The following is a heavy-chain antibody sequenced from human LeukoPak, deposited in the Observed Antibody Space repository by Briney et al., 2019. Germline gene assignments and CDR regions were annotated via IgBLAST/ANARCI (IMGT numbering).Heavy chain of an antibody. Sequence: GGSLRLSCAASGFTFSSYAMHWVRQAPGRGLEWVAVISYDGSNKYYADSEKGRFTISRDNSKNTLYLQMNSLRAEDTAVYYCASNCCWGQGTLVTVSS. D-gene: IGHD1-1*01. CDR3: ASNCC. CDR1: GFTFSSYA. J-gene: IGHJ4*02. V-gene: IGHV3-30-3*01. CDR2: ISYDGSNK.